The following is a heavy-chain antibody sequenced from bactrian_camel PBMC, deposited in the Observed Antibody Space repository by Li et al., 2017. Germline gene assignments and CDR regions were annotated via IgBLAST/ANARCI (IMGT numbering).Heavy chain of an antibody. V-gene: IGHV3-3*01. CDR2: IYARNGRS. J-gene: IGHJ4*01. D-gene: IGHD2*01. CDR1: GYATSHYC. Sequence: VQLVESGGGSVQEGQSLRLSCAISGYATSHYCIAWFRLSPGKEREEVAHIYARNGRSDVSGPVKGRFTVSQDDAKYTVFLQMNDLKPEDTGVYTCAADSEQWFGCSATSPANYDAWGPGTQVTVS. CDR3: AADSEQWFGCSATSPANYDA.